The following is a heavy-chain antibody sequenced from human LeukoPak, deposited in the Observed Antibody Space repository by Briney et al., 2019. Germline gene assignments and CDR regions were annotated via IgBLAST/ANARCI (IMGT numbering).Heavy chain of an antibody. D-gene: IGHD3-22*01. CDR1: GFTFSSYA. V-gene: IGHV3-30*01. CDR2: ISYDGSNK. CDR3: ARDYYYDKAFDI. Sequence: GGSLRLSCAASGFTFSSYAMHWVRQAPGKGLEWGAVISYDGSNKYYADSVKGRFTISRDNSKNTLYLQMNSLRAEDTAVYYCARDYYYDKAFDIWGQGTMVTVSS. J-gene: IGHJ3*02.